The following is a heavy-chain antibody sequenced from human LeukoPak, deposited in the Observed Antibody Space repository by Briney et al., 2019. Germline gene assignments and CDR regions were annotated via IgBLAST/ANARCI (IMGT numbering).Heavy chain of an antibody. D-gene: IGHD1-26*01. CDR3: ARVGIGWAFDY. Sequence: GGSLRLSCAASGFTFSSYEMNWVRQAPGKGLEWVSYISSSGSTIYYADSVKGRFTISRDNAKNSLYLQMNSLRAEDTAVYYCARVGIGWAFDYWGQGTLVTVSS. CDR1: GFTFSSYE. CDR2: ISSSGSTI. V-gene: IGHV3-48*03. J-gene: IGHJ4*02.